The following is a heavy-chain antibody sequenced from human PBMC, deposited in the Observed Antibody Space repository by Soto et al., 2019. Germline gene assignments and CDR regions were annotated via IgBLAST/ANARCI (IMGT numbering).Heavy chain of an antibody. D-gene: IGHD1-1*01. Sequence: QLQLQESGPGLVKPSENLSLTCSVSGGSISSPSYYWGWIRQPPGKGLEWIGSIYYSGNTYYNPALKSRVTIFVDTSRNQFSLKVNSVTAADTAVYFCARLPGITTFPRDYWGQGTLVTVSS. CDR3: ARLPGITTFPRDY. J-gene: IGHJ4*02. CDR2: IYYSGNT. CDR1: GGSISSPSYY. V-gene: IGHV4-39*01.